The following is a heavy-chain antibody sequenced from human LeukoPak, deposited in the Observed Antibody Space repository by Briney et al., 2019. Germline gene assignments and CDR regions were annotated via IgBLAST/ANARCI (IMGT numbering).Heavy chain of an antibody. CDR2: ITHVGRT. V-gene: IGHV4-34*01. Sequence: KPSEPLSLTCAVYGGSLSNFYWSWVRQPPGKGLEWIGEITHVGRTHYNPSLKSRVTISMDTSKNQFSLKLTSVAAADTAVYYCAPIYGDYSDFDSWGQGTLVTVSS. J-gene: IGHJ4*02. CDR3: APIYGDYSDFDS. D-gene: IGHD4-17*01. CDR1: GGSLSNFY.